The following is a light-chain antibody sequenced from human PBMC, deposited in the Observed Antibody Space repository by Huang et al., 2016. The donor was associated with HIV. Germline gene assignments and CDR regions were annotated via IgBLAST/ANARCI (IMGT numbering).Light chain of an antibody. CDR3: QQYDNWPLT. CDR1: HSVSSN. V-gene: IGKV3-15*01. CDR2: GAS. J-gene: IGKJ5*01. Sequence: ERVMTQSPATLSVAPGERVTLSCRASHSVSSNLAGYQQKPGQAHRLLIHGASNRDTGIPARFSGSGSGTEFTLAISSLQSEDSGVYFCQQYDNWPLTFGQGTRLEIK.